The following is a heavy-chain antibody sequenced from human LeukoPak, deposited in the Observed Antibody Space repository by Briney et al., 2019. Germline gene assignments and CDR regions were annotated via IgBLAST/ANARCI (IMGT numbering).Heavy chain of an antibody. CDR1: GGSMTKYY. D-gene: IGHD1-26*01. CDR2: IYYSGST. V-gene: IGHV4-59*01. Sequence: PSETLSLTCTVSGGSMTKYYWNWIRQPPGKGLEWIGHIYYSGSTTYNPSLKSRVTISVDTSKNQFSLKLNSVTAADTAVYYCATLWELPYYFDYWGQGTLVTVSS. J-gene: IGHJ4*02. CDR3: ATLWELPYYFDY.